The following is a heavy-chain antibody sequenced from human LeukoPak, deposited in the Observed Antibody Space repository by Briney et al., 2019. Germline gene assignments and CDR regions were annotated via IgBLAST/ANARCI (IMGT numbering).Heavy chain of an antibody. CDR3: ASQITRAGYSSSWYDY. Sequence: PGGSLRLSCAASGFTFSSYAMHWVRQAPGKGLEWVAVISCDGSNKYYADSVKGRFTISRDNSKNTLYLQMNSLRAEDTAVYYCASQITRAGYSSSWYDYWGQGTLVTVSS. D-gene: IGHD6-13*01. CDR2: ISCDGSNK. CDR1: GFTFSSYA. J-gene: IGHJ4*02. V-gene: IGHV3-30-3*01.